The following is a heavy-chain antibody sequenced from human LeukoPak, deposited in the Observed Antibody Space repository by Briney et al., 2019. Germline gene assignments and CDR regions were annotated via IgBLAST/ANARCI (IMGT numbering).Heavy chain of an antibody. V-gene: IGHV4-61*02. D-gene: IGHD3-22*01. CDR2: IYTSGST. J-gene: IGHJ4*02. CDR3: ARENYYDSSGYY. CDR1: GGSINSGSYY. Sequence: SQTLSLTCTVSGGSINSGSYYWSWIRQPAGKGLEWIGRIYTSGSTNYNPSLKSRVTISVDTSKNQFSLKLSSVTAADTAVYYCARENYYDSSGYYWGQGTLVTVSS.